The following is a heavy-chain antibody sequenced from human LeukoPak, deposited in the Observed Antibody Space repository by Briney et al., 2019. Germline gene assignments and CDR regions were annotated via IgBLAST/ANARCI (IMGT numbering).Heavy chain of an antibody. J-gene: IGHJ4*02. V-gene: IGHV3-23*01. CDR3: AKEDFSSSWYRDYYFDY. D-gene: IGHD6-13*01. CDR1: GFTFSSYA. CDR2: ISGSGGST. Sequence: GGSLRLSCAASGFTFSSYAMSWVRQAPGKGLEWVSAISGSGGSTYYADSVKGRLTISRDNSKNTLYLQMNSLRAEDTAVYYCAKEDFSSSWYRDYYFDYWGQGTLVTVSS.